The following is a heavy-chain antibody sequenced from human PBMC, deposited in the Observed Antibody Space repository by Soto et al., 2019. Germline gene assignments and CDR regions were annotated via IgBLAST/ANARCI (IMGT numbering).Heavy chain of an antibody. V-gene: IGHV3-74*01. D-gene: IGHD6-13*01. J-gene: IGHJ4*02. Sequence: EVQLVESGGGLVQPGGSLRLSCAASGFTFSSYWMHWVRQAPGKGLVWVSRINRDGSSTSYADSVKGRFTISRDNAKNTLYLKRNSLRAADTAVYYCARETIAAAVDFDYWGQGTMVTVSS. CDR3: ARETIAAAVDFDY. CDR1: GFTFSSYW. CDR2: INRDGSST.